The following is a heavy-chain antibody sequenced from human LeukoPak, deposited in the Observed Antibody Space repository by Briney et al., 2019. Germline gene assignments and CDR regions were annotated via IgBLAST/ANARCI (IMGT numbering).Heavy chain of an antibody. CDR1: GFIFIGYG. J-gene: IGHJ6*04. Sequence: QLGGSLRLSCAASGFIFIGYGMHWVRQAPGKGPEWVAFIRPDGHNKYYADSVKGRFMISRDNSKNTVDLQMNSLRGDDTAMYYCAKEGAASWDVDIWGEGTTVTVSS. V-gene: IGHV3-30*02. CDR3: AKEGAASWDVDI. D-gene: IGHD3-3*02. CDR2: IRPDGHNK.